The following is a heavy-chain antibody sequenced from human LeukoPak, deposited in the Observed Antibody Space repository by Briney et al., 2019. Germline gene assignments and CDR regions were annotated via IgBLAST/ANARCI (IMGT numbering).Heavy chain of an antibody. D-gene: IGHD4/OR15-4a*01. J-gene: IGHJ4*02. CDR3: TRDRAYGALDY. V-gene: IGHV3-21*01. Sequence: PGGSLRLSCAASGFTFSSYSMNWVRQAPGKGLEWVSSISSSSCYIYYADSVKGRFTISRDNAKNSVYLQMISLRDEDTAVYYCTRDRAYGALDYWGQGTLVTVSS. CDR1: GFTFSSYS. CDR2: ISSSSCYI.